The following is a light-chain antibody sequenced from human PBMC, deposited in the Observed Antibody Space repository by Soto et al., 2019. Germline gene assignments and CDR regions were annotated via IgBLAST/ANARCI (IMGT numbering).Light chain of an antibody. CDR1: QSIGKF. J-gene: IGKJ4*01. V-gene: IGKV3-11*01. Sequence: EVVLTQSPATLSLSPGERATLSCRASQSIGKFLVWYRQKPGQAPRLLIYDASNRAPGAPDRFGGSGSGTGFTLTINSLEAEDFAVYYCQQSTIWPPVFGGGTKVEIK. CDR3: QQSTIWPPV. CDR2: DAS.